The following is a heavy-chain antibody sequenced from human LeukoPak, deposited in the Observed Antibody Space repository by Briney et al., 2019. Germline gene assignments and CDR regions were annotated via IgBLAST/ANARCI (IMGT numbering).Heavy chain of an antibody. V-gene: IGHV4-30-2*01. J-gene: IGHJ3*02. CDR3: ARAEHDYGDYSDAFDI. D-gene: IGHD4-17*01. CDR1: GGSICSGGYS. Sequence: PSETLSLTCAVSGGSICSGGYSWSWIRQPPGKGLEWIGYIYHSGSTYYNPSLKSRVTISVDRSKNQFSLKLSSVTAADTAVYYCARAEHDYGDYSDAFDIWGQGTMVTVSS. CDR2: IYHSGST.